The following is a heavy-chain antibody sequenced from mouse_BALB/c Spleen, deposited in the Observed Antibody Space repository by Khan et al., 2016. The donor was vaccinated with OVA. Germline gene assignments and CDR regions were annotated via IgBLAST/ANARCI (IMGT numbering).Heavy chain of an antibody. CDR2: ISYDGNN. CDR1: GYSVTCGYY. V-gene: IGHV3-6*02. J-gene: IGHJ1*01. Sequence: EVQLQESGPGLVKPSQSLSLTCSVTGYSVTCGYYWSWIRQFPGNRLEWMGYISYDGNNNYNPSLKDPISITRDTSKNQFIPRLNSVTTGDTATYYCTRAPWEGYFDVWGAGTTVTVSS. CDR3: TRAPWEGYFDV. D-gene: IGHD4-1*01.